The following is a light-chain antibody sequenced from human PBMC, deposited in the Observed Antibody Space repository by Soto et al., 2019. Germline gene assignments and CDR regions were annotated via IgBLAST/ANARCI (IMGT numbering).Light chain of an antibody. CDR1: SSDVGDYKY. V-gene: IGLV2-14*01. CDR2: EVS. Sequence: QSVLTQPASVSGSPGQSITISCTGTSSDVGDYKYVSWYQHHPGKAPKLIIYEVSKRPSGVSNRFSASKSGNTASLTISGLQAEDEADYFCSSYTSGSALVVFGGGTKLTVL. CDR3: SSYTSGSALVV. J-gene: IGLJ2*01.